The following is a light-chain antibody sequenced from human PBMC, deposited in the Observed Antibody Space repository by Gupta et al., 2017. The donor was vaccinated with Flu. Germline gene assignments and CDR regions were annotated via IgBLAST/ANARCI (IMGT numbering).Light chain of an antibody. Sequence: QSALTQPASVSGSPGQSITISCTATSSDVGGYVSWYQQHPGKAPKLMIYDVNNRTAGVANRFSGSKSGNTASLTISGLQAEDEADYYCSSYTSRSTYVFGTGTKVTVL. CDR1: SSDVGGY. CDR3: SSYTSRSTYV. V-gene: IGLV2-14*03. J-gene: IGLJ1*01. CDR2: DVN.